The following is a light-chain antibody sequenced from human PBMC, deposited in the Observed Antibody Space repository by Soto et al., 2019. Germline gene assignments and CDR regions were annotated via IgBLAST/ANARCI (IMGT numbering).Light chain of an antibody. J-gene: IGLJ2*01. Sequence: QSVLTQPPSMSGAPGQRVTISCTGCSSNIGAGYDVPWYQQHPGTAPKLLIFDNNNRPSGVPDRFSGSKSDTSTSLSITGLEAEDEADYYCQSFDTSLSGFVVFGGGTKLTVL. CDR3: QSFDTSLSGFVV. V-gene: IGLV1-40*01. CDR2: DNN. CDR1: SSNIGAGYD.